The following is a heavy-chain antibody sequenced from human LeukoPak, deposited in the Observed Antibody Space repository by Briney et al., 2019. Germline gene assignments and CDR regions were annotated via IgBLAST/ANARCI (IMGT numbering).Heavy chain of an antibody. CDR3: ARQMGYFDILTPPVY. CDR2: IYYSGST. D-gene: IGHD3-9*01. CDR1: GGSISSSSYY. Sequence: PSETLSPTCTVSGGSISSSSYYWGWIRQPPGKGLEWIGSIYYSGSTYYNPPLKSRVTISVDTSKNQFSLKLSSVTAADTAVYYCARQMGYFDILTPPVYWGQGTLVTVSS. V-gene: IGHV4-39*01. J-gene: IGHJ4*02.